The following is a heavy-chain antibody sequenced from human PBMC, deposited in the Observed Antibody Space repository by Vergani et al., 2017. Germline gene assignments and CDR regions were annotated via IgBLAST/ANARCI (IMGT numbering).Heavy chain of an antibody. V-gene: IGHV3-48*04. CDR3: ARDRVRKGFPFDY. D-gene: IGHD4/OR15-4a*01. Sequence: EVQLLESGGGLVQPGGSLRLSCAASGFTFSSYAMSWIRQAPGKGLEWVSYISSSGSTIYYADSVKGRFTISRDNAKNSLYLQMNSLRAEDTAVYYCARDRVRKGFPFDYWGQGTLVTVSS. CDR1: GFTFSSYA. CDR2: ISSSGSTI. J-gene: IGHJ4*02.